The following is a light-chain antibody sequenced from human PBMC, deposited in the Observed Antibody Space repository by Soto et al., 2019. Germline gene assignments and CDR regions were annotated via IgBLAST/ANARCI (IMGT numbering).Light chain of an antibody. V-gene: IGKV1-39*01. CDR3: QQGYTTLWT. Sequence: DIQMTQSPSTLSASVGASVTVTCRASQPIGTSLHWYQQKPGKAPKVLISAASRLQSGVSSRFSGSGSGTHFALTISNLQPEDFATYYCQQGYTTLWTFGQGTKV. CDR1: QPIGTS. J-gene: IGKJ1*01. CDR2: AAS.